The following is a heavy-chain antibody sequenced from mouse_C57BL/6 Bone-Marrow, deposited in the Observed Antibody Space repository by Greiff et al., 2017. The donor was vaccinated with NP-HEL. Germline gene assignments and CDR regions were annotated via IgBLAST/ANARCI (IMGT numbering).Heavy chain of an antibody. Sequence: EVMLVESGGGLVQPGGSMKLSCVASGFTFSNYWMNWVRQSPEKGLEWVAQIRLKSDNYATHYAESVKGRFTISRDDSKSSVYLQMNNLRAEDTGIYYCTEDTTVVAHWYFDVWGTGTTVTVSS. D-gene: IGHD1-1*01. CDR3: TEDTTVVAHWYFDV. V-gene: IGHV6-3*01. J-gene: IGHJ1*03. CDR2: IRLKSDNYAT. CDR1: GFTFSNYW.